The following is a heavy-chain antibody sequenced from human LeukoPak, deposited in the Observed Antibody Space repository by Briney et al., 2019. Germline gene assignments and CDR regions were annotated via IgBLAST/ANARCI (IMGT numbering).Heavy chain of an antibody. J-gene: IGHJ4*02. D-gene: IGHD3-10*01. CDR3: TTEPFYYGSGSYRVGY. CDR1: GFTFSNAW. CDR2: IKSKTDDCTT. V-gene: IGHV3-15*01. Sequence: GGSLRLSCAASGFTFSNAWMSWVRQAPGKGREGVGRIKSKTDDCTTDYAAHVKGRFTISRDDSKNTLYLQMNSLKTEDTAVYYCTTEPFYYGSGSYRVGYWGQGTLVTVSS.